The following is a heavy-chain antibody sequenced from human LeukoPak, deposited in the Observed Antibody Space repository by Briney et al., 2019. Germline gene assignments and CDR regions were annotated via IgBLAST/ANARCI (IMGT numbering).Heavy chain of an antibody. CDR2: INPSGGST. CDR1: GYTFTSYY. J-gene: IGHJ4*02. V-gene: IGHV1-46*01. CDR3: ATDYGDYLGVDY. D-gene: IGHD4-17*01. Sequence: GASVKVSSKASGYTFTSYYMHWVRQAPGQGLEWMGIINPSGGSTSYAQKFQGRVTMTRDTSTSTVYMELSSLRSEDTAVYYCATDYGDYLGVDYWGQGTLVTVSS.